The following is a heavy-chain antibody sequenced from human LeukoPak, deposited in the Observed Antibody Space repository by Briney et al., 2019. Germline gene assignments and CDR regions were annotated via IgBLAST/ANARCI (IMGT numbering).Heavy chain of an antibody. D-gene: IGHD4-17*01. V-gene: IGHV1-18*01. CDR3: AKGSNGDYVV. CDR1: GYTFTTYG. CDR2: ISAYNGNT. J-gene: IGHJ4*02. Sequence: ASVMVSCKASGYTFTTYGISWVRQAPRQGLEWMGWISAYNGNTNYAQKLQGRVTMTTDTSTSTVYMELRSLRSDDTAVYYCAKGSNGDYVVWGQGTLVTVSS.